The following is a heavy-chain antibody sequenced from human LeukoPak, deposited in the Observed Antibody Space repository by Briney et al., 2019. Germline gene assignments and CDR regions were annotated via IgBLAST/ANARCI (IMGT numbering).Heavy chain of an antibody. Sequence: GSLRLSCAASGFTFSSYSMNWVRQAPGKGLEWVAVISYGGSSEYYADSVRGRFTISRDNSKNTLYLQMNSLRAEDTAVYYCAREGSYDPWEYYYYYVDVWGKGTTVIVSS. V-gene: IGHV3-30*03. D-gene: IGHD5-18*01. J-gene: IGHJ6*03. CDR3: AREGSYDPWEYYYYYVDV. CDR2: ISYGGSSE. CDR1: GFTFSSYS.